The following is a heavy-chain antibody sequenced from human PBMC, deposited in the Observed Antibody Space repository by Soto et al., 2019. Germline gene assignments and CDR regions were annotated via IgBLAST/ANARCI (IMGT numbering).Heavy chain of an antibody. Sequence: QVQLQESGPGLVKPSETLSLTCTVSGGSVSSGSYYWSWIRQPPGKGLEWIGYIYYSGSTNFNPSPKSPVTISVDTSKNQFALTLSSVAAADTAVYYCARWEYTAMVHYWGQGTLVTVSS. CDR1: GGSVSSGSYY. V-gene: IGHV4-61*01. J-gene: IGHJ4*02. CDR3: ARWEYTAMVHY. CDR2: IYYSGST. D-gene: IGHD5-18*01.